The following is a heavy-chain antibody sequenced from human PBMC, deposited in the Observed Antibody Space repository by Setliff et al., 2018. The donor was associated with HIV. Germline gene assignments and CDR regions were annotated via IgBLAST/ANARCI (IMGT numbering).Heavy chain of an antibody. V-gene: IGHV1-2*02. CDR3: ASGAEDLAINPPSFDYYFDY. CDR2: INPKGGAT. Sequence: ASVKVSCKTFGYRFTDFYVNWVRQAPGQGLEWMGWINPKGGATKNAQKFQGRVTMTRDTSISTVYMELSSLRSDDTALYFFASGAEDLAINPPSFDYYFDYWGQGTPVTVSS. J-gene: IGHJ4*02. D-gene: IGHD3-9*01. CDR1: GYRFTDFY.